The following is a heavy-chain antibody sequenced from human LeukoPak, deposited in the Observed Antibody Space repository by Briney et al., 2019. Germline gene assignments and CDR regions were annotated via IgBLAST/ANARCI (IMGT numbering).Heavy chain of an antibody. J-gene: IGHJ4*02. Sequence: GGSLRLSCAASEFTVSSNYMNWVRQAPGKGLEWVSVIYGGGSTYYTDSVKGRFTISRDNSKNTLYLQMNSLRAEDTAVYYCAGGARRQQPFDYWGQGTLVTVSS. CDR2: IYGGGST. V-gene: IGHV3-66*01. CDR1: EFTVSSNY. D-gene: IGHD6-13*01. CDR3: AGGARRQQPFDY.